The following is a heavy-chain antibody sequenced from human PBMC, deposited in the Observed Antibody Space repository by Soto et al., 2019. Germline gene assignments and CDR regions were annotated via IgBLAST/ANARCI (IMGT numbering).Heavy chain of an antibody. V-gene: IGHV3-7*01. CDR1: GFTFSDYW. Sequence: GGSLRLSCAASGFTFSDYWMNWVRQAPGKGLEWVANILPDGSQKYYLDSLRGRFTVSRDNAKNSLYLQIDRLRPDDTAVYYCARARPHDYGPLDYWGQGISVTVSS. J-gene: IGHJ4*02. CDR2: ILPDGSQK. D-gene: IGHD3-10*01. CDR3: ARARPHDYGPLDY.